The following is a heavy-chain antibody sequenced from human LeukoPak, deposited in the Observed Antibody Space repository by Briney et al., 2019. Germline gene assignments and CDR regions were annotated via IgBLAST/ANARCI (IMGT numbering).Heavy chain of an antibody. CDR2: INPNSGGT. CDR1: GYAFTGYY. J-gene: IGHJ3*02. Sequence: ASVKVSCKASGYAFTGYYMYWVRQAPGQGLEWMGWINPNSGGTNYAQKFQGRATMTRDTSISTAYMELSRLRSDDTAVYYCARGPPARGAFDIWGQGTMVTVSS. CDR3: ARGPPARGAFDI. V-gene: IGHV1-2*02.